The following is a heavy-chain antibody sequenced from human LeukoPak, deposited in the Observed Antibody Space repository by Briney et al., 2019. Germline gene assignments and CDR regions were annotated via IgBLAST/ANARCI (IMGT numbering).Heavy chain of an antibody. D-gene: IGHD6-19*01. J-gene: IGHJ4*02. Sequence: SETLSLTCTVSGGSTSSYYWSWIRQPPGKGLEWIGYIYYSGSTNYNPSLKSRVTISVDTSKNQFSLKLSSVTAADTAVYYCARASGWSHYFDYWGRGTLVTVSS. CDR1: GGSTSSYY. CDR2: IYYSGST. V-gene: IGHV4-59*01. CDR3: ARASGWSHYFDY.